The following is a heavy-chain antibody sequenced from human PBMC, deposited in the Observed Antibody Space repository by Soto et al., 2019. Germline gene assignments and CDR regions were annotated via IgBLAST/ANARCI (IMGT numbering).Heavy chain of an antibody. Sequence: SETLSLTCTVSSGSISSYYWSWIRQPPGKGLEWIGYIHYSGSTNYNPSLKSRVTISVDTSKNQFSLKLSSVTAADTAVYYCARVPDRWGQGTLVTVSS. D-gene: IGHD2-2*01. CDR2: IHYSGST. CDR3: ARVPDR. V-gene: IGHV4-59*01. J-gene: IGHJ5*02. CDR1: SGSISSYY.